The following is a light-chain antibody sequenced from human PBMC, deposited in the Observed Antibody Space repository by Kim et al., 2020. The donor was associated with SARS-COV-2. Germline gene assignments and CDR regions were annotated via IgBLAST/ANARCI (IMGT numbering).Light chain of an antibody. Sequence: QSITISCTATSSDVGDYTYVSWYQQHPGKAPKLMIYDVSNRPSGVSNRFSGSKSGNTASLTISGLQAEDEADYYCSSYASGSTPVVFGGGTQLTVL. CDR2: DVS. J-gene: IGLJ2*01. V-gene: IGLV2-14*03. CDR1: SSDVGDYTY. CDR3: SSYASGSTPVV.